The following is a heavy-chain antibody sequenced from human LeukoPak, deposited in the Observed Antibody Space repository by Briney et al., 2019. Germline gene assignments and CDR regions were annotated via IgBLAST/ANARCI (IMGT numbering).Heavy chain of an antibody. V-gene: IGHV3-23*01. CDR1: GFTFSSHA. CDR2: ISGSGGST. CDR3: ARPRSDLYGMDV. J-gene: IGHJ6*02. Sequence: QPGGSLRLSCAASGFTFSSHAMSWVRQAPGKGLEWVSAISGSGGSTYYADSVKGRFTISRDNAKNSLYLQMNSLRVEDTAVYYCARPRSDLYGMDVWGQGTTVTVSS.